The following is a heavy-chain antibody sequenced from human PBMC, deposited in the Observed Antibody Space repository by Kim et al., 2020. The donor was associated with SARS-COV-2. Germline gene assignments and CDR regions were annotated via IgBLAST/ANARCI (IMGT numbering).Heavy chain of an antibody. Sequence: SETLSLTCTVSGGSISSYYWSWIRQPPGKGLEWIGYIYYSGSTNYNPSLKSRVTISVDTSKNQFSLKLSSVTAADTAVYYCARVLSWSGYPYYYYYGMDVWGQGTTVTVSS. CDR2: IYYSGST. J-gene: IGHJ6*02. D-gene: IGHD3-3*01. V-gene: IGHV4-59*13. CDR1: GGSISSYY. CDR3: ARVLSWSGYPYYYYYGMDV.